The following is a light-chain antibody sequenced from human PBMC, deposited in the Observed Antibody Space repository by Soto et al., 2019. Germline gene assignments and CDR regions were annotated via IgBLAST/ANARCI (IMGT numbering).Light chain of an antibody. CDR1: SSSIGSNT. V-gene: IGLV1-44*01. CDR2: SNN. J-gene: IGLJ3*02. Sequence: QPVLTQPPSASATPGQRVTISCSGSSSSIGSNTVDWYQQLPGTAPKLLVYSNNQRPSGVPDRFSGSKSGTSGSLAISGLQPEDEADYYCAAWDDSLNGWVFGGGTKLTVL. CDR3: AAWDDSLNGWV.